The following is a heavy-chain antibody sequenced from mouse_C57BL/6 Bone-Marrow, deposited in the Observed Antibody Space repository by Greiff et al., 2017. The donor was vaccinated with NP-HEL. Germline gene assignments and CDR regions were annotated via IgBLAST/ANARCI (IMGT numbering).Heavy chain of an antibody. CDR2: ISSGGSYT. V-gene: IGHV5-6*01. J-gene: IGHJ3*01. CDR3: ASYGTAWFAY. Sequence: EVQLVESGGDLVKPGGSLKLSCAASGFTFSSYGMSWVRQTPDKRLEWVATISSGGSYTYYPDSVKGRFTISIDNAKNTLYLQMSSLKSEDTAMYYCASYGTAWFAYWGRGTLVTVSA. CDR1: GFTFSSYG. D-gene: IGHD2-1*01.